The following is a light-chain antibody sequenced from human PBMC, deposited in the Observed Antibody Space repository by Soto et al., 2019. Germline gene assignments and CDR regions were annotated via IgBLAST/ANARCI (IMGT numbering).Light chain of an antibody. CDR3: QQSDSTPYT. V-gene: IGKV1-39*01. CDR2: DAS. J-gene: IGKJ2*01. CDR1: QTISTY. Sequence: DIQMTQSPSSLSASVGDRVTITCRTSQTISTYLNWYQQKPGKAPRLLIYDASSLLSGVPSRFSGGGSGTDFTLTIASLQPEDFSTYYCQQSDSTPYTFGQGTKVEI.